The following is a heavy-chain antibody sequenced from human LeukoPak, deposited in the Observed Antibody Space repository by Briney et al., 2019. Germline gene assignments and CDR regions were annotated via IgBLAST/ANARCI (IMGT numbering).Heavy chain of an antibody. Sequence: ETLSLTCAVYGGSFSGYYWSWIRQPPGKGLEWVANIKQDGSEKYYVDSVKGRFTISRDNAKNSLYLQMNSLRAEDTAVYYCARLTYYYDSSGYYAFDIWGQGTMVTVSS. J-gene: IGHJ3*02. CDR1: GGSFSGYY. CDR2: IKQDGSEK. CDR3: ARLTYYYDSSGYYAFDI. V-gene: IGHV3-7*01. D-gene: IGHD3-22*01.